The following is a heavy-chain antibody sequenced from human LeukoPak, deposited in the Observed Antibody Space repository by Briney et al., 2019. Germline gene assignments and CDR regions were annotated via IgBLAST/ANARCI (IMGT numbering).Heavy chain of an antibody. CDR3: ARDSHHYYDSSGYYPFDY. J-gene: IGHJ4*02. CDR1: GYTFISYA. D-gene: IGHD3-22*01. V-gene: IGHV7-4-1*02. CDR2: INTNTGNP. Sequence: ASVKVSCKASGYTFISYAMNWVRQAPGQGLEWMGWINTNTGNPTYAQGFTGRFVFSLDTSVSTAYLQISSLKAEDTAVYYCARDSHHYYDSSGYYPFDYWGQGTLVTVSS.